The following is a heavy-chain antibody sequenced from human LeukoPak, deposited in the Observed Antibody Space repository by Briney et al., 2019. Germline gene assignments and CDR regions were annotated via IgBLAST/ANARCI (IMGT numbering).Heavy chain of an antibody. CDR3: AKDALAHTYSYYLDY. Sequence: GGSLRLSCADSGFTFTTHAMHWVRQAPGKGLEWVSAISGSGSSTYYADSVKGRFTISRDNSKNTLYLQMNSLRAEDTAIYYCAKDALAHTYSYYLDYWGQGTLVTVSS. CDR1: GFTFTTHA. J-gene: IGHJ4*02. V-gene: IGHV3-23*01. D-gene: IGHD2-15*01. CDR2: ISGSGSST.